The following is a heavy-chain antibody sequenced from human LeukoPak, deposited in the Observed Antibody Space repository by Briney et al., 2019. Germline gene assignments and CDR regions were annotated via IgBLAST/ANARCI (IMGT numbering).Heavy chain of an antibody. CDR3: ARGGMAIFGVVTTPPHWFDP. D-gene: IGHD3-3*01. J-gene: IGHJ5*02. CDR2: INHSGST. V-gene: IGHV4-34*01. CDR1: GGSFSGYY. Sequence: PSETLSLTCAVYGGSFSGYYWSWIRQPPGKRLEWIGEINHSGSTNYNPSLKSRVTISVDTSKNQFSLKLSSVTAADTAVYYCARGGMAIFGVVTTPPHWFDPWGQGTLVTVSS.